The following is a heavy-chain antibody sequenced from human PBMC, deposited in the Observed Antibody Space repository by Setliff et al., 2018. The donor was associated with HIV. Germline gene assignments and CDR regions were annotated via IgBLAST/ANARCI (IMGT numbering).Heavy chain of an antibody. D-gene: IGHD6-19*01. V-gene: IGHV1-18*01. Sequence: ASVKVSCKASGYSFARYGLSWVRQAPGQGLEWMGWISGFNGNTEYAQRFQDRVAMTTGTATSTAYMEMRSLRSDDTAVYFCAKGPYRSAWFSGGHDAFDILGQGTMVTVSS. CDR2: ISGFNGNT. CDR3: AKGPYRSAWFSGGHDAFDI. J-gene: IGHJ3*02. CDR1: GYSFARYG.